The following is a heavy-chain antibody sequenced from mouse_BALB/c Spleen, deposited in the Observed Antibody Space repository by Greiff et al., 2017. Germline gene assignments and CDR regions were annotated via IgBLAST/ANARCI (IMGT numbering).Heavy chain of an antibody. CDR3: ARSEDAMDY. CDR2: ISSGSSTI. J-gene: IGHJ4*01. Sequence: EVKLVESGGGLVQPGGSRKLSCAASGFTFSSFGMHWVRQAPEKGLEWVAYISSGSSTIYYADTVKGRFTISRDNPKNTRFLQMTSLRSEDTAMYYCARSEDAMDYWGQGTSVTVSS. V-gene: IGHV5-17*02. CDR1: GFTFSSFG.